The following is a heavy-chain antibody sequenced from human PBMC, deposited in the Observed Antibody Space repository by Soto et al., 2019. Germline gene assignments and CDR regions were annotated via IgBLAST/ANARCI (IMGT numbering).Heavy chain of an antibody. CDR2: INPNSGGT. Sequence: ASVKVSCKASGYTITGYYMHWVRQAPGQGLEWMGWINPNSGGTNYAQKFQGRVTMTRDTSISTAYMELSRLRSDDTAVYYCARDSITIFGVVITNYYYYYGMDVWGQGTTVTVSS. CDR3: ARDSITIFGVVITNYYYYYGMDV. V-gene: IGHV1-2*02. D-gene: IGHD3-3*01. CDR1: GYTITGYY. J-gene: IGHJ6*02.